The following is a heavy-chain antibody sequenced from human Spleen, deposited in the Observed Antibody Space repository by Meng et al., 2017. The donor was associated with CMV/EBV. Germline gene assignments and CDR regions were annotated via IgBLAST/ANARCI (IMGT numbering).Heavy chain of an antibody. CDR3: ARQDYDFWSGYRYYYYYGMDV. CDR2: IYYSGST. Sequence: GSLRLSCTVSGYSISSGYYWGWIRQPPGKGLEWIGSIYYSGSTYYNPSLKSRVTISVDTSKNQFSLKLSSVTAADTAVYYCARQDYDFWSGYRYYYYYGMDVWGQGTTVTVSS. D-gene: IGHD3-3*01. CDR1: GYSISSGYY. V-gene: IGHV4-38-2*02. J-gene: IGHJ6*02.